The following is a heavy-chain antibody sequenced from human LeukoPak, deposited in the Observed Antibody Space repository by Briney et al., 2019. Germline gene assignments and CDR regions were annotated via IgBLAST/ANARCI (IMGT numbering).Heavy chain of an antibody. J-gene: IGHJ4*02. D-gene: IGHD6-19*01. CDR3: ARGAYSSGWAYFDH. CDR1: GFTFSSYS. Sequence: GGSLRLSCAASGFTFSSYSMNWVRQAPGKGLEWVSYISSSSSTIYYADSVKGRFTISRDNAKNSLYLHMDSLRAEDTAVYYCARGAYSSGWAYFDHWGQGTLVTVSS. V-gene: IGHV3-48*04. CDR2: ISSSSSTI.